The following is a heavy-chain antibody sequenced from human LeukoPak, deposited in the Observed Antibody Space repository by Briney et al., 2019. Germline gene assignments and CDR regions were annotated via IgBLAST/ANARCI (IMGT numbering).Heavy chain of an antibody. J-gene: IGHJ4*02. D-gene: IGHD1-26*01. CDR3: ARDRSGSYIFDY. CDR1: GDSMSSYY. V-gene: IGHV4-59*12. CDR2: IYYSGST. Sequence: SETLSVTCSVSGDSMSSYYWSWIRQPPGKGLEWIGFIYYSGSTNYNPSLRSRVTISVDTSKSQFSLKLSSVTAADTAVYYCARDRSGSYIFDYWGQGTLVTVSS.